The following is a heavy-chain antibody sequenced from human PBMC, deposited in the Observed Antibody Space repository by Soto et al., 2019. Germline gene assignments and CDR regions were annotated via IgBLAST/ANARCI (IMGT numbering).Heavy chain of an antibody. V-gene: IGHV5-51*01. CDR2: IYPGDSDT. J-gene: IGHJ6*02. D-gene: IGHD4-17*01. CDR1: RYSFTSYW. Sequence: PGESLKISCKGSRYSFTSYWIGWVRQMPGKGLEWMGIIYPGDSDTRYSPSFQGQVTISADKSISTAYLQWSSLKASDTAMYYCARSGGGATVVTPPDYYYYYGMDVWGQGTTVTVSS. CDR3: ARSGGGATVVTPPDYYYYYGMDV.